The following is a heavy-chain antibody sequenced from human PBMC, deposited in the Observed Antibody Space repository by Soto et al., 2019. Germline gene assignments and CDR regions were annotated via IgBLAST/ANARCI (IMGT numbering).Heavy chain of an antibody. CDR1: GFTFDDYT. D-gene: IGHD3-3*01. CDR3: AKDKSNDFWSGYYSGMDV. CDR2: ISWDGGST. V-gene: IGHV3-43*01. Sequence: EVQLVESGGVVVQPGGSLRLSCAASGFTFDDYTMHWVRQAPGKGREWVSLISWDGGSTYYADSVKGRFTLSRDNRKKSLYLQMTSLRTEDTALYYCAKDKSNDFWSGYYSGMDVWGQGTTVTVSS. J-gene: IGHJ6*02.